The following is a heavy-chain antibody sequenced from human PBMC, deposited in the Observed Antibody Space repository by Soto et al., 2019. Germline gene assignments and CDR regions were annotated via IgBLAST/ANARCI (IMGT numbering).Heavy chain of an antibody. V-gene: IGHV3-48*03. CDR2: ISSSGSTI. J-gene: IGHJ6*02. Sequence: EVQLVESGGGLVQPXGXLRLSXAAAGFXFSDYDXXWVRQAPXKGLEXVSYISSSGSTIDYADSVKGRFTISRDNTKNSLYLQMNSLRAEDTAVYYCAREVDIVASFYYYGMDVWGQGTTVTVS. D-gene: IGHD5-12*01. CDR3: AREVDIVASFYYYGMDV. CDR1: GFXFSDYD.